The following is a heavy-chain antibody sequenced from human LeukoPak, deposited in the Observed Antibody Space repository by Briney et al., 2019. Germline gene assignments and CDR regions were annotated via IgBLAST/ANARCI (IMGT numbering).Heavy chain of an antibody. CDR1: GGTFSSYA. CDR3: ARSGVHPYYYYGMDV. J-gene: IGHJ6*02. V-gene: IGHV1-69*13. CDR2: IIPIFGTA. Sequence: SVKVSCKASGGTFSSYAISWVRQAPGQGLEWMGGIIPIFGTANYAQKFQGRVTITADESTSTACMELSSLRSEDTAVYYCARSGVHPYYYYGMDVWGQGTTVTVSS. D-gene: IGHD3-10*01.